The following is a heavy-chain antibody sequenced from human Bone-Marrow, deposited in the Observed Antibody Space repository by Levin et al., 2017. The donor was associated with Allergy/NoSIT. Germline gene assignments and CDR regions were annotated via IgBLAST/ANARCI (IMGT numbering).Heavy chain of an antibody. Sequence: GESLKISCAASGFTVSSHYMSWVRQAPGKGLEWVSVIYSNGRTYYADSVKGRFTISRDNSKNTLYLQMNSLRAEDTAVYYCARDGPRDSYYYYRMDVWGQGTTVTVSS. J-gene: IGHJ6*02. CDR3: ARDGPRDSYYYYRMDV. CDR2: IYSNGRT. V-gene: IGHV3-66*01. CDR1: GFTVSSHY.